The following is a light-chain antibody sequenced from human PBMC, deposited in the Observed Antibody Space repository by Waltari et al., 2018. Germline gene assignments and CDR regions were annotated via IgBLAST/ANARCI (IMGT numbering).Light chain of an antibody. V-gene: IGKV3-15*01. CDR1: QSVSSN. J-gene: IGKJ1*01. CDR2: GAS. CDR3: QQYKNWPPSPWT. Sequence: EIVMTQSPATLSVSPGESATLSCRASQSVSSNLAWYQQKPGQAPRLLMYGASPRATGIPARFSGSGSGTEFTLTISSLQSEDFAVYYCQQYKNWPPSPWTFGQGTKVEIK.